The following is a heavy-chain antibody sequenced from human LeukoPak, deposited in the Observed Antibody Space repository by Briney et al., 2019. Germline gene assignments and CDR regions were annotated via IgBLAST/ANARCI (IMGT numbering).Heavy chain of an antibody. J-gene: IGHJ4*02. D-gene: IGHD6-13*01. CDR2: ISAYNGNT. CDR1: GYTFTSYG. CDR3: ARESIWAGSSWSYVDY. Sequence: AASVKVSCKASGYTFTSYGISWVRQAPGQGLEWMGWISAYNGNTNYAQKLQGRVTMTTDTSTSTAYMELRSLRSDDTAVYYCARESIWAGSSWSYVDYWGQGTLVTVSS. V-gene: IGHV1-18*01.